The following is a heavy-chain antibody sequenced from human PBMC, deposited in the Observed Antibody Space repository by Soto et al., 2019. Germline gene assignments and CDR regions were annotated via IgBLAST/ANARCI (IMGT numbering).Heavy chain of an antibody. CDR1: GFTFSSYG. Sequence: GGSLRLSCAASGFTFSSYGMHWVRQAPGKGLEWVAVIWYDGSNKYHADSVKGRFTISRDNSKNTLYLQMNSLRAEDTAVYYCARGGSVVAATQFAPLYFQHWGQGTLVTVSS. CDR2: IWYDGSNK. V-gene: IGHV3-33*01. CDR3: ARGGSVVAATQFAPLYFQH. J-gene: IGHJ1*01. D-gene: IGHD2-15*01.